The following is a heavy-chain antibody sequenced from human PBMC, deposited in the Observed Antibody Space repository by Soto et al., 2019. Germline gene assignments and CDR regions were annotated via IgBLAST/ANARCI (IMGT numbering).Heavy chain of an antibody. V-gene: IGHV4-34*01. Sequence: SETLSLTCAVYGGSFSGYYWSWIRQPPGKGLEWIGEINHSGSTNYNPSLKSRVTISVDTSKNQFSLKLSSVTAADTAVYYCARTYGSGSYYGMDVWGQGTTVTVSS. CDR2: INHSGST. D-gene: IGHD3-10*01. J-gene: IGHJ6*02. CDR3: ARTYGSGSYYGMDV. CDR1: GGSFSGYY.